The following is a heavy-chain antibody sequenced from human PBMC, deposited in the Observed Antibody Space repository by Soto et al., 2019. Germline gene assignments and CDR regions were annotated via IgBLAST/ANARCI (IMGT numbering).Heavy chain of an antibody. CDR3: ARREQWLYKYFDY. CDR2: IYYSGST. V-gene: IGHV4-39*01. D-gene: IGHD6-19*01. J-gene: IGHJ4*02. CDR1: GGSISSSSYY. Sequence: SETLSLTCTVSGGSISSSSYYWGWIRQPPGKGLEWIGSIYYSGSTYYNPSLKSRVTISVDTSKNQFSLKLSSVTAADTAVYYYARREQWLYKYFDYWGQGTLVTVSS.